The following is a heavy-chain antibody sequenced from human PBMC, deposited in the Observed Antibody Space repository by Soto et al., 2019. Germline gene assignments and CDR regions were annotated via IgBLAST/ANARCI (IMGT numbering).Heavy chain of an antibody. J-gene: IGHJ4*02. D-gene: IGHD3-10*01. CDR1: GYTFTRYD. CDR2: MNPNSGNT. Sequence: QVQLVQSGAEVKKPGASVKVSCKASGYTFTRYDINWERQATGQGLEWMGWMNPNSGNTGYAQKFQGRVTMTRNTSISTAYMELSSLRSEDTAVYYCAITHLRFGEHHYWGQGTLVTVSS. V-gene: IGHV1-8*01. CDR3: AITHLRFGEHHY.